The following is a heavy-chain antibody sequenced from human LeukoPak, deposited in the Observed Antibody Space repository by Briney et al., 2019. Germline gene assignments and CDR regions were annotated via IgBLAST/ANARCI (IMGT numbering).Heavy chain of an antibody. CDR2: ISAYNGNT. CDR3: ARASYKQWLVPGDY. Sequence: ASVKVSCKASGYTFTSYGISWVRQAPGQGLEWMGWISAYNGNTNYAQRLQGRVTMTTDTSTSTAYMELRSLRSDDTAVYYCARASYKQWLVPGDYWGQGTLVTVSS. V-gene: IGHV1-18*01. CDR1: GYTFTSYG. D-gene: IGHD6-19*01. J-gene: IGHJ4*02.